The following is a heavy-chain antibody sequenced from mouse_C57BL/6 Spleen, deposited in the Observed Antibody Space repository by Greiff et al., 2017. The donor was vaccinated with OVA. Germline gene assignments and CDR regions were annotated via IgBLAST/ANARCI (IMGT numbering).Heavy chain of an antibody. D-gene: IGHD4-1*02. CDR1: GFTFSNYW. V-gene: IGHV6-3*01. CDR2: IRLKSDNYAT. CDR3: TATGTWFAG. J-gene: IGHJ3*01. Sequence: EVKVEESGGGLVQPGGSMKLSCVASGFTFSNYWMNWVRQSPEKGLEWVAQIRLKSDNYATHYAESVKGRFTISRDDSKSSIYLQMNNLRAEDAGNYYCTATGTWFAGWGKGTMVTVSA.